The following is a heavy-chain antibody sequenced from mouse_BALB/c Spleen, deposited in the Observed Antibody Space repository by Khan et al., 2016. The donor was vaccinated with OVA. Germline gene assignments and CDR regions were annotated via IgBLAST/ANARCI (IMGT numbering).Heavy chain of an antibody. CDR3: TRGSYGSFGY. J-gene: IGHJ3*01. D-gene: IGHD1-1*01. CDR2: INPSSGYN. CDR1: GYIFTSYM. V-gene: IGHV1-4*01. Sequence: QVQLKESGAELARPGASVKMSCKASGYIFTSYMMHWVKQRPGQGLEWIGDINPSSGYNNYNQKFKDKATLTADKSSSTAYMQLSSLTSEDSAVYYCTRGSYGSFGYWGQGTLVTVSA.